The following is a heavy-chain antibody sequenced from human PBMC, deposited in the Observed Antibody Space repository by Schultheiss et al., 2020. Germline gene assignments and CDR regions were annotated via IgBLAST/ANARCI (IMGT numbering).Heavy chain of an antibody. CDR3: ARGWIYCSSTSLQCPHYYGMDV. D-gene: IGHD2-2*01. Sequence: AETLSLSCTVSGGSISSSSYYWGWIRQPPGKGLEWIGYIYYSGSTNYNPSLKSRVTISVDTSKNQFSLKLSSVTAADTAVYYCARGWIYCSSTSLQCPHYYGMDVWGQGTLVTVSS. CDR1: GGSISSSSYY. CDR2: IYYSGST. J-gene: IGHJ6*02. V-gene: IGHV4-61*05.